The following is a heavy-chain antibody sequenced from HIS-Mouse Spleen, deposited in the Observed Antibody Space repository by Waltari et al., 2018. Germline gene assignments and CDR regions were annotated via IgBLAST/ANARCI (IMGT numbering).Heavy chain of an antibody. CDR3: AGGLTGDLDY. CDR1: GYTFTSYD. CDR2: RNPYIGNT. Sequence: QVQLVQSGAEVKKPGASVKVSCKASGYTFTSYDINWVRQATGKGLEWMGWRNPYIGNTGYAQKFQCRVTMTRNTSISTAYMELSSLRSEDTAVYYCAGGLTGDLDYWGQGTLVTVSS. V-gene: IGHV1-8*01. J-gene: IGHJ4*02. D-gene: IGHD7-27*01.